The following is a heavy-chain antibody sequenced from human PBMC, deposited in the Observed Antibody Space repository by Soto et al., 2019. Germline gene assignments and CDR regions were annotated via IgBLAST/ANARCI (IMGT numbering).Heavy chain of an antibody. D-gene: IGHD4-17*01. CDR3: AREMTTVTTDAFDI. V-gene: IGHV3-21*01. CDR1: GFTFSSYS. J-gene: IGHJ3*02. Sequence: GGSPRLSCAASGFTFSSYSMNWVRQAPGKGLEWVSSISSSSSYIYYADSVKGRFTISRDNAKNSLYLQMNSLRAEDTAVYYCAREMTTVTTDAFDIWGQGTMVTVSS. CDR2: ISSSSSYI.